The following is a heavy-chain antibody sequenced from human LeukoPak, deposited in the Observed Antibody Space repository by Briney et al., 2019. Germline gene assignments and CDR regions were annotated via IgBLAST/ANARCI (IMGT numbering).Heavy chain of an antibody. CDR3: ARGSPKITIFGVVISYWFDP. Sequence: ASVKVSCKXSGYTFTSYGISWVRQAPGQGLERMGWISAYNGNTNYAQKLQGRVTMATDTSTSTAYMELRSLRSDDTAVYYCARGSPKITIFGVVISYWFDPWGQGTLVTVSS. D-gene: IGHD3-3*01. V-gene: IGHV1-18*01. CDR1: GYTFTSYG. J-gene: IGHJ5*02. CDR2: ISAYNGNT.